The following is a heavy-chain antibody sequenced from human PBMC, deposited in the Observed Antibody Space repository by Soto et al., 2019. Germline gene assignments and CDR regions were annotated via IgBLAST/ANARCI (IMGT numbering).Heavy chain of an antibody. Sequence: QVQLQESGPGLVKPSQTLSLTCTVSGGSISSGGYYWRWIRQHPGKCLEWIGYIYYSGSTYYNPAVKCRATVSVETAKKHFSMKARSVSAAHTAVHYCPSNPGLWGQGTLVTVSS. D-gene: IGHD3-22*01. CDR3: PSNPGL. J-gene: IGHJ4*02. CDR2: IYYSGST. CDR1: GGSISSGGYY. V-gene: IGHV4-31*03.